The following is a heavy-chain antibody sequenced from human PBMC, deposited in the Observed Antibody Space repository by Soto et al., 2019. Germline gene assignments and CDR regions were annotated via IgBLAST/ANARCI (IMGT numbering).Heavy chain of an antibody. J-gene: IGHJ4*02. CDR1: GFTFSSYA. CDR3: ANKESSPYDHGDYENIDY. D-gene: IGHD4-17*01. CDR2: ISGSGGST. Sequence: GGSLRLSCAASGFTFSSYAMSWVRQAPGKGLEWVSAISGSGGSTYYADSVKGRFTISRDNSKNTLYLQMNSLRAEDTAVYYCANKESSPYDHGDYENIDYRGQGTLVTVSS. V-gene: IGHV3-23*01.